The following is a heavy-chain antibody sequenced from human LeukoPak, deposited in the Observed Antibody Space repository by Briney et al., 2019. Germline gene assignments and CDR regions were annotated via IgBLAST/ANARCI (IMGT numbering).Heavy chain of an antibody. Sequence: ASVKVSCKASGYTFTDYYMHWVRQAPGQGLEWMGWINPNGGGANCTRSFQGRVTMTRDTSISTAYMELSRLRSDDTAVYYCARGGHKNLDQLGRRGDYWGQGTLVTVSS. D-gene: IGHD7-27*01. CDR3: ARGGHKNLDQLGRRGDY. J-gene: IGHJ4*02. V-gene: IGHV1-2*02. CDR2: INPNGGGA. CDR1: GYTFTDYY.